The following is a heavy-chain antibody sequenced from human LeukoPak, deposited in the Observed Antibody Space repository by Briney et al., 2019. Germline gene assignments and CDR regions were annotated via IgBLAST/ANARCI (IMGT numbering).Heavy chain of an antibody. D-gene: IGHD5-18*01. CDR3: IHGYTLDF. V-gene: IGHV3-53*01. Sequence: PGGSLRLSCAASGFTVSSNYMNWVRQAPGKGLEWVSAIYSGGSTNYADSVKGRFTISRDNSKNTLYLQMSSLRAEDTAVYYCIHGYTLDFWGQGTLVTVSS. J-gene: IGHJ4*02. CDR1: GFTVSSNY. CDR2: IYSGGST.